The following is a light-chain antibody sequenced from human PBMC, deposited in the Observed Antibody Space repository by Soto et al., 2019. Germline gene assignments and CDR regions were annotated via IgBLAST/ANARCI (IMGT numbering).Light chain of an antibody. CDR3: QQYGSSPT. Sequence: EIVLTQSPGTLSLSPGERATLSCRASQSVSSSYLAWYQQKPGQAPRLLIYGASSRATGIPDSFSGSGSGTDFTLTISILEPEDFAVYYCQQYGSSPTFGGGTKVEIK. CDR2: GAS. V-gene: IGKV3-20*01. J-gene: IGKJ4*01. CDR1: QSVSSSY.